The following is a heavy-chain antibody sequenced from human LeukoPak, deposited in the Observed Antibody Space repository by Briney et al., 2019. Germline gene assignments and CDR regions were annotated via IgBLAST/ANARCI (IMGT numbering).Heavy chain of an antibody. J-gene: IGHJ6*03. CDR3: ARVRALGVVVIPGRRHYYMDV. V-gene: IGHV4-59*01. CDR1: GGSISSYY. D-gene: IGHD3-22*01. Sequence: PSETLSLTCTVSGGSISSYYWSWIRQPPGKGLEWIGYIYYSGSTNYNPSLKSRVTISVDTSKNQFSLKLSSVTAADTAVYYCARVRALGVVVIPGRRHYYMDVWGKGTTVTVSS. CDR2: IYYSGST.